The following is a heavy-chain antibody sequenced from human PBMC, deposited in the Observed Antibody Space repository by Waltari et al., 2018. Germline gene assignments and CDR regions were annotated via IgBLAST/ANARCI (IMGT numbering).Heavy chain of an antibody. CDR2: INHSGST. CDR1: GGSFSGYY. CDR3: ARECGGYCSSTSLFGHGEN. D-gene: IGHD2-2*01. V-gene: IGHV4-34*01. Sequence: QVQLQQWGAGLLKPSETLSLTCAVYGGSFSGYYWSWIRQPPGKGLEWIGEINHSGSTNYNPSLKSRVTISVDTSKNQFSLKLSSVTAADTAVYYCARECGGYCSSTSLFGHGENWGQGTLVTVSS. J-gene: IGHJ4*02.